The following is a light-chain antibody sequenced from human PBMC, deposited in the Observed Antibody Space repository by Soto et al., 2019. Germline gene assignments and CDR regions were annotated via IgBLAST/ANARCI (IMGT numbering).Light chain of an antibody. Sequence: QPVLTQPVSVSSVAVQSITISCTGTSNDVGSYNLVSWYQQHPGKAPKVMIYEVNKRPSGVSNRFSGSKSGNTASLTISWLQAEDEADYYCCSYAGSSTLVFGTGTKVTVL. CDR3: CSYAGSSTLV. V-gene: IGLV2-23*02. CDR2: EVN. J-gene: IGLJ1*01. CDR1: SNDVGSYNL.